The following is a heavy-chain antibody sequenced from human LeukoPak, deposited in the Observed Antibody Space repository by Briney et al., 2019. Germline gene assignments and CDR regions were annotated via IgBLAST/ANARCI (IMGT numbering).Heavy chain of an antibody. V-gene: IGHV3-48*03. CDR1: GFAFSTYE. Sequence: GGSLRLSCAASGFAFSTYEMNWGRQAPGEGLEWISYIRRSGSITKYADSVKGRFTISRDDDRNSLSLEMSGLRVEDSAVYFCARGMLNIFWGQGNRVAVSS. CDR2: IRRSGSIT. CDR3: ARGMLNIF. D-gene: IGHD2/OR15-2a*01. J-gene: IGHJ4*02.